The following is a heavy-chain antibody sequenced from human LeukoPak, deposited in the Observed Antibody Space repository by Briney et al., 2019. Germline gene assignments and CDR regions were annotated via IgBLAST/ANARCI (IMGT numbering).Heavy chain of an antibody. D-gene: IGHD3-22*01. CDR2: VYYTGTT. J-gene: IGHJ3*02. V-gene: IGHV4-39*02. Sequence: PSETLSLTCSVSGGPLSSSSHYWAWIRHAPGKGLEWIGSVYYTGTTYYNPSFNTRLTISVDTSKKYFSLNLKSATAADTAVYYCAASYDSSGDYYFTYAFDIWGQGTKVAVSS. CDR3: AASYDSSGDYYFTYAFDI. CDR1: GGPLSSSSHY.